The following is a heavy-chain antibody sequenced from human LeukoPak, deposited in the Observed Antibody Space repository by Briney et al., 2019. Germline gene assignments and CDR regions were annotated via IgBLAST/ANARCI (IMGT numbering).Heavy chain of an antibody. J-gene: IGHJ6*02. CDR1: GFTFSSYA. CDR2: ISYDGSNK. Sequence: GRSLRLSCAASGFTFSSYAMHWVRQAPGKGLEWVAVISYDGSNKYYADSVKGRFTISRDNSKNTLYLQMNSLRAEDTAVYYCARVLHRWRTTHYYYYGMDVWGQGTTVTVSS. V-gene: IGHV3-30-3*01. D-gene: IGHD4-17*01. CDR3: ARVLHRWRTTHYYYYGMDV.